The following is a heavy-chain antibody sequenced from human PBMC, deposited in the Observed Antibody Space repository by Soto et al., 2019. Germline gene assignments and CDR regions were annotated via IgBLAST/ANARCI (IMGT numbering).Heavy chain of an antibody. D-gene: IGHD6-13*01. CDR1: GGSISSSSYY. V-gene: IGHV4-39*01. J-gene: IGHJ3*02. CDR3: ARQPDMWILIAAAGTGAFDI. Sequence: SETLSLTCTVSGGSISSSSYYWGWIRQPPGKGLEWIGSIYYSGSTYYNPSLKSRVTISVDTSKNQFSLKLSSVTAADTAVYYCARQPDMWILIAAAGTGAFDIWGQGTMVTV. CDR2: IYYSGST.